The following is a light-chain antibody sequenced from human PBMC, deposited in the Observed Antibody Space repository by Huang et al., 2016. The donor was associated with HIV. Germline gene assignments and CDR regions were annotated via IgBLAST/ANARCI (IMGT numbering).Light chain of an antibody. CDR1: QGISSY. CDR3: QQIHAYPLT. V-gene: IGKV1-9*01. CDR2: AAA. J-gene: IGKJ4*01. Sequence: ILLTQSPSSLSASVGDRVTITCRASQGISSYLAWYQQKPGKAPKLLLYAAATLQSGVPSRFSGSGSGTDFTLTISSLQPEDFATYYCQQIHAYPLTFGGGTKVETK.